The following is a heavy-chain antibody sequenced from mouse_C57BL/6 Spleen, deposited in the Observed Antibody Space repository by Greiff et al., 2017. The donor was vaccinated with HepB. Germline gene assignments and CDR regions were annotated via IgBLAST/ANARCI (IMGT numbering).Heavy chain of an antibody. J-gene: IGHJ2*01. CDR3: ERSPSYFDY. V-gene: IGHV1-76*01. CDR1: GYSFTDYY. CDR2: IYPGSGNT. Sequence: QVHVKQSGAELVRPGASVKLSCKASGYSFTDYYINWVKQRPGQGLEWIARIYPGSGNTYFNEKFKGKATLTAEKSSSTAYMQLSSLTSEDSAVYFCERSPSYFDYWGQGTTLTVSS.